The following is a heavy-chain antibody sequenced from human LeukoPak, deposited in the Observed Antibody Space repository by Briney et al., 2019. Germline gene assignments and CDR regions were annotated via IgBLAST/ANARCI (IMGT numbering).Heavy chain of an antibody. CDR3: AREVVVAAPGLYYYYGMDV. Sequence: PGGSLRLSCAASGFTFSNYWMHWVRQAPGKGLVWVSRTNSDGSTTSYADSAKGRFTISRDNAKNTLYLQMNSLRAEDTAVYYCAREVVVAAPGLYYYYGMDVWGQGTTVTVSS. CDR2: TNSDGSTT. D-gene: IGHD2-15*01. CDR1: GFTFSNYW. J-gene: IGHJ6*02. V-gene: IGHV3-74*01.